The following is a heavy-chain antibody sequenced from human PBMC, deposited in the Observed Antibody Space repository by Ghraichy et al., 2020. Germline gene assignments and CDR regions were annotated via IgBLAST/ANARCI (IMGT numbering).Heavy chain of an antibody. CDR2: IRGSGGST. CDR1: GFSFSSYA. J-gene: IGHJ4*02. D-gene: IGHD6-19*01. V-gene: IGHV3-23*01. Sequence: GESLNISCAASGFSFSSYAMGWFRQAPGKGLEWLSTIRGSGGSTHYTDSVKGRFTISRDNSKNTLFLQMDSLRAEDTAIYYCAKRGPQGGGWGAPDYWGQGTLVTVSS. CDR3: AKRGPQGGGWGAPDY.